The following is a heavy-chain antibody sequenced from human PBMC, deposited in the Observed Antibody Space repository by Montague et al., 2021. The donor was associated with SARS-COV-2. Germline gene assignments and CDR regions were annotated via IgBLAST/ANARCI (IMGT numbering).Heavy chain of an antibody. CDR3: ARDPRYSLSWSFDY. V-gene: IGHV6-1*01. CDR2: ACLKSKWYY. CDR1: GDSVAGLTGG. J-gene: IGHJ4*02. Sequence: CAISGDSVAGLTGGSEEHTPELQSMSESHGGACLKSKWYYDYAVSVKSRMTISPDTSKNQFSLQLSSVTPEDRAVYYCARDPRYSLSWSFDYWGQGTLVTVSS. D-gene: IGHD6-13*01.